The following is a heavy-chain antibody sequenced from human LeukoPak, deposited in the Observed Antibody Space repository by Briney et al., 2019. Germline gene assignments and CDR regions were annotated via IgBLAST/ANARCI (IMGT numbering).Heavy chain of an antibody. J-gene: IGHJ4*02. D-gene: IGHD6-13*01. Sequence: GESLKISCKGSGYSFTTYWIGWVRQMPGKGLEWMGIIYPGDSDTRYSPSFQGQVTISADKSISTAYLQWSSLKASDTAMYYSARPHSSSWYQFDYWGQGTLVTVSS. V-gene: IGHV5-51*01. CDR1: GYSFTTYW. CDR2: IYPGDSDT. CDR3: ARPHSSSWYQFDY.